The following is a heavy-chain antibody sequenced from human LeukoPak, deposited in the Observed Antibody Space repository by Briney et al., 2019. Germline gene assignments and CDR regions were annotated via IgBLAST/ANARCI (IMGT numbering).Heavy chain of an antibody. V-gene: IGHV3-21*04. D-gene: IGHD3-16*02. J-gene: IGHJ4*02. CDR2: ISSSSSYI. CDR1: GFTFSSYA. Sequence: GGSLRLSCAASGFTFSSYAMHWVRQAPGKGLEWVSSISSSSSYIYYADSVKGRFTISRGNANNSLHLQMNSLRVEDTGIYFCARGSTFGGVISDFWGQGTLVTVSS. CDR3: ARGSTFGGVISDF.